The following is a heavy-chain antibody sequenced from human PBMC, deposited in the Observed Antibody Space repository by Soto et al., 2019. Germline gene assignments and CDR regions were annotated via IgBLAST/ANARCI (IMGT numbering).Heavy chain of an antibody. CDR2: VSPYNGHT. CDR3: ARYLTIVPATHPRWEGNGMDV. Sequence: QVQLVQSAAAVKKPGASVKVSCKASGYSFTSYGISWVRRAPGQGLEWMGWVSPYNGHTQFAQRFQGRVTMTTDTSTKTAYMELRNLRSDDTAHYYCARYLTIVPATHPRWEGNGMDVWGQGTTVIVSS. D-gene: IGHD2-2*01. J-gene: IGHJ6*02. V-gene: IGHV1-18*01. CDR1: GYSFTSYG.